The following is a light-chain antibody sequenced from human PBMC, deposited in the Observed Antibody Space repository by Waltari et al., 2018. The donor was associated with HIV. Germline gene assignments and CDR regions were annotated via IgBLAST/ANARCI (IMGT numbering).Light chain of an antibody. CDR2: GAS. Sequence: DIQMTQSPSSVSASVGDRVTITCRASRDISTWLAWYQQKPGIAPKLLVYGASNLQSGVPSRFSGSGSGTDFTLTISSLQPEDFGIYFCQQAHTFPPLTFGGGTKVDIK. CDR3: QQAHTFPPLT. V-gene: IGKV1D-12*01. CDR1: RDISTW. J-gene: IGKJ4*01.